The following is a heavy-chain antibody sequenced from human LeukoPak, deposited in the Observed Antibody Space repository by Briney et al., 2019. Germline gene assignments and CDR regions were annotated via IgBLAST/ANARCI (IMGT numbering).Heavy chain of an antibody. J-gene: IGHJ4*02. Sequence: GGSLRLSCAASGFTFSSYAMHWVRQAPGKGLEWVAVISYDGSNKYYADSVKGRFTISRDNSKNTLYLQMNSLRAEDTAVYYCARWYIVATIKYDSTNFDYWGQGTLVTVSS. CDR1: GFTFSSYA. CDR3: ARWYIVATIKYDSTNFDY. D-gene: IGHD5-12*01. CDR2: ISYDGSNK. V-gene: IGHV3-30-3*01.